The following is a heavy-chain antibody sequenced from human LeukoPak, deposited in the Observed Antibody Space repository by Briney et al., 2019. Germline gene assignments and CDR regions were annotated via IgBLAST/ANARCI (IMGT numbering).Heavy chain of an antibody. CDR3: AREGRYYGSGSHRDGFDI. J-gene: IGHJ3*02. Sequence: GSLRLSCAASGFTLSRNSMNWVRQAPGKGLEWVSSISSSSSYIYYADSVKGRFTISRDNAKNSLFLQMNSLRAEDTAVYYCAREGRYYGSGSHRDGFDIWGQGTMVTVSS. D-gene: IGHD3-10*01. CDR1: GFTLSRNS. CDR2: ISSSSSYI. V-gene: IGHV3-21*01.